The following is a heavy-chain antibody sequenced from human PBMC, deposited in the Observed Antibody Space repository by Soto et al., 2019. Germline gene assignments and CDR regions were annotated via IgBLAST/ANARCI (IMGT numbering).Heavy chain of an antibody. CDR2: ISYDGSNK. CDR3: AKASYYYGMDV. J-gene: IGHJ6*02. V-gene: IGHV3-30*18. CDR1: GFTFSSYG. Sequence: QVQLVESGGGVLQPGRSLRLSCAASGFTFSSYGMHWVRQAPGKGLEWVAVISYDGSNKYYADSVKGRFTISRDNSKNTLYLQMNSLRAEDTAVYYCAKASYYYGMDVWGQGTTVTVSS.